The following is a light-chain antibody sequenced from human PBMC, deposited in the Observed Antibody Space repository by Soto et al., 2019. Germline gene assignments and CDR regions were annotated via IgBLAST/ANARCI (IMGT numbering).Light chain of an antibody. Sequence: EIVMTQSPATLSVSPGERATLSCSASQSVSSNLAWYQQKPCQAPRLLIYGASTRATGITARFSGSGSGTEFTLPISSLQSEDFAVYYCEQYNNWPYTFGQGNKLEIK. J-gene: IGKJ2*01. CDR1: QSVSSN. CDR2: GAS. CDR3: EQYNNWPYT. V-gene: IGKV3-15*01.